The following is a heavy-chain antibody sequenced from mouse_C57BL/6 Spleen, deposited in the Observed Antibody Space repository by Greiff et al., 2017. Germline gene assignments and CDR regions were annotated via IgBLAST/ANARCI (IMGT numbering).Heavy chain of an antibody. CDR1: GYTFTSYW. D-gene: IGHD1-1*01. J-gene: IGHJ4*01. Sequence: QVQLQQPGAELVMPGASVKLSCKASGYTFTSYWMHWVKQRPGQGLEWIGEIDPSDSYTNYNQKFKGKSTLTVDKSSSTAYMQLSSLTSEDSAVYYCARSIYGGAMDYWGQGTSGTVSS. CDR3: ARSIYGGAMDY. CDR2: IDPSDSYT. V-gene: IGHV1-69*01.